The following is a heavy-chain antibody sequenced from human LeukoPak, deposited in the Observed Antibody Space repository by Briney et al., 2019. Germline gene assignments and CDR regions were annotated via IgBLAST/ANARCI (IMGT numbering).Heavy chain of an antibody. CDR1: GFTFSNYG. V-gene: IGHV3-33*06. D-gene: IGHD6-6*01. Sequence: GGSLRLSCAASGFTFSNYGMHWVRQVPGKGLEWVSVIWFDGIRKYYADSVECLLSISSDNSKTTLYLHTNSLRAEDPAVSCVAKARPPRGYSGSPADDCGQGTLVTVSS. CDR2: IWFDGIRK. CDR3: AKARPPRGYSGSPADD. J-gene: IGHJ4*02.